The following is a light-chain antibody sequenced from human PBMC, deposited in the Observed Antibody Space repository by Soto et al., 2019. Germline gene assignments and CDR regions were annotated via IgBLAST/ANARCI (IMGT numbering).Light chain of an antibody. CDR3: CAYAGSHTWV. V-gene: IGLV2-11*01. CDR1: SSDVGGYKY. J-gene: IGLJ3*02. CDR2: DVS. Sequence: QSALTQPRSVSGSPGQSVTISCTGTSSDVGGYKYVSWYQQHPGRAPKLMIYDVSNRPSGVPDRFSGSKSANTASLTISGLQAEDEADYYCCAYAGSHTWVFGGGTKVTVL.